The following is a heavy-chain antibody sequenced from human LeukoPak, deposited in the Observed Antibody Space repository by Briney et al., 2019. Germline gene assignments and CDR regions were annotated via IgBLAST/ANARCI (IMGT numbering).Heavy chain of an antibody. V-gene: IGHV3-23*01. Sequence: PGGSLRLSCAASGFTFTNYWMHWVRQAPGKGLEWLSAISISGDDTYYADSVKGRFTISRDNSKNTLYLQMNSLSADDTAMYYCANEIRPNDYWGQGTLVTVSS. D-gene: IGHD4-17*01. J-gene: IGHJ4*02. CDR2: ISISGDDT. CDR3: ANEIRPNDY. CDR1: GFTFTNYW.